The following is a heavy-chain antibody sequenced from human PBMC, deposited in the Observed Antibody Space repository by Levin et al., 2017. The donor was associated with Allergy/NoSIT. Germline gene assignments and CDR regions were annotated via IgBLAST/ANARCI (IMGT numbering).Heavy chain of an antibody. CDR2: MNPNRDNS. J-gene: IGHJ6*02. Sequence: ASVKVSCKTSGYTFSYFDINWVRQAAGQGLEWLGWMNPNRDNSGYAEEFQGRITMTKNDSIDTAYMELTGLRYEDSAIYSCARRQDLGGQFYYYGLDVWGQGTTVTVS. CDR3: ARRQDLGGQFYYYGLDV. V-gene: IGHV1-8*01. D-gene: IGHD3-16*01. CDR1: GYTFSYFD.